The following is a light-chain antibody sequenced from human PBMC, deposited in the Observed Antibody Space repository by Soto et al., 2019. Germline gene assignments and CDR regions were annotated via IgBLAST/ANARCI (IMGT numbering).Light chain of an antibody. Sequence: QSALTQPPSASGSPGQSVTISCTGTSTDVGGYNYISWYQHHPGKGPKLIIYEVSERPSGVPDRFSGSKSGNTASLTVSGLQAEDGADYYCSSYAGSNNRGVFGSGTKVTVL. CDR1: STDVGGYNY. J-gene: IGLJ1*01. CDR3: SSYAGSNNRGV. CDR2: EVS. V-gene: IGLV2-8*01.